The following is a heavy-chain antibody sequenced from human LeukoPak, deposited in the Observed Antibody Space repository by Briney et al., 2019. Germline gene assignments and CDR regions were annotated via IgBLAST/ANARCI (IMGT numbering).Heavy chain of an antibody. CDR3: ARSLMDYDFWSGYLYYFDY. CDR1: GYTFTDDY. D-gene: IGHD3-3*01. CDR2: ISAYNGNT. Sequence: ASVKVSCKASGYTFTDDYVHWVRQAPGQGLEWMGWISAYNGNTNYAQKLQGRVTMTTDTSTSTAYMELRSLRSDDTAVYYCARSLMDYDFWSGYLYYFDYWGQGTLVTVSS. V-gene: IGHV1-18*04. J-gene: IGHJ4*02.